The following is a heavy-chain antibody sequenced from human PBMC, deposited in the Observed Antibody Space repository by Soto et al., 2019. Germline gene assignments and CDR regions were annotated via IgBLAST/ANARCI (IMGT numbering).Heavy chain of an antibody. D-gene: IGHD4-17*01. Sequence: PSETLSLICAVSGYSISSGYYWGWIRQPPGKGLEWIGSIYHSGSTYYNPSLKSRVTISVDTSKNQFSLKLSSVTAADTAVYYCARGTTVTPRYFDYWGQGTLVTVSS. V-gene: IGHV4-38-2*01. CDR3: ARGTTVTPRYFDY. CDR2: IYHSGST. CDR1: GYSISSGYY. J-gene: IGHJ4*02.